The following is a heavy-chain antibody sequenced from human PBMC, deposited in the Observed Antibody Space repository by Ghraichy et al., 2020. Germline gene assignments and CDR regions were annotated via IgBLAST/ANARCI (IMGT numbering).Heavy chain of an antibody. Sequence: SGPTLVKPTQTLTLTCTFSGFSLSTSGMCVSWIRQPPGKALEWLARIDWDDDKYYSPSLKTRLTISKDTSKNQVVLTMTNMDPVDTATYYCARIRTTMVRGINSYYNGMDVWGQGTTVTVSS. D-gene: IGHD3-10*01. V-gene: IGHV2-70*11. CDR3: ARIRTTMVRGINSYYNGMDV. CDR2: IDWDDDK. J-gene: IGHJ6*02. CDR1: GFSLSTSGMC.